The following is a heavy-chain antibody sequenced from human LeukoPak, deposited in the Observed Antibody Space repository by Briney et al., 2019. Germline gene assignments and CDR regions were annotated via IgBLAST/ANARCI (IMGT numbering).Heavy chain of an antibody. Sequence: PSETLSLTCTVSGGSISSSSYYWGWIRQPPGKGLEWIGSIYYSGSTYYNPSLKSRVTTSVDTSKNQFSLKLSSVTAADTAVYYCARDGRGAYCGGDCYSDYWGQGTLVTVSS. CDR3: ARDGRGAYCGGDCYSDY. V-gene: IGHV4-39*02. D-gene: IGHD2-21*02. CDR1: GGSISSSSYY. CDR2: IYYSGST. J-gene: IGHJ4*02.